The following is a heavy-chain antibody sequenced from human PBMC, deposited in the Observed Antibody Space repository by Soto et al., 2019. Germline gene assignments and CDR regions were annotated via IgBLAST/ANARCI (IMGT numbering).Heavy chain of an antibody. CDR2: ISAYNGNT. V-gene: IGHV1-18*01. CDR1: GYTFTSYG. Sequence: ASVKVSCKASGYTFTSYGISWVRQAPGQGLEWMGWISAYNGNTNYAQKLQGRVTMTTDTSTSTAYMELRSLRSDDTAVYYCARGGYCSSTSCYSPSDIWGQGTMVTVSS. CDR3: ARGGYCSSTSCYSPSDI. D-gene: IGHD2-2*01. J-gene: IGHJ3*02.